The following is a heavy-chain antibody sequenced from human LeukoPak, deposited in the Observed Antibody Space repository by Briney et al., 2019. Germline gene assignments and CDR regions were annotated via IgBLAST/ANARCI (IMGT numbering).Heavy chain of an antibody. CDR1: GGSISSYY. V-gene: IGHV4-4*07. CDR3: ARAFGTYQYYFDY. CDR2: IYYRGNT. J-gene: IGHJ4*02. D-gene: IGHD1-26*01. Sequence: SETLSLTCTVSGGSISSYYWSWIRQPAGKGLEWIGSIYYRGNTYYSPSLKSGVTMSIDTSKNHFSLTLSSVTAADTAVYFCARAFGTYQYYFDYWGQGTLVTVSS.